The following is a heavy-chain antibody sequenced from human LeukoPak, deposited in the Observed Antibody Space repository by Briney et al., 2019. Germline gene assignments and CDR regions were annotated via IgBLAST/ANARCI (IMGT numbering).Heavy chain of an antibody. J-gene: IGHJ3*02. CDR1: GFTFSTYA. V-gene: IGHV3-33*01. D-gene: IGHD2-15*01. CDR2: IWYDGSNK. Sequence: PGGSLRLSCAASGFTFSTYAMHWVRQAPGKGLEWVAVIWYDGSNKYYGDSVKGRLTISRDNSKNTLFLQMNSLRAEDTAVYYCAREADCSGGGCYRGALDIWGQGTMVAVSS. CDR3: AREADCSGGGCYRGALDI.